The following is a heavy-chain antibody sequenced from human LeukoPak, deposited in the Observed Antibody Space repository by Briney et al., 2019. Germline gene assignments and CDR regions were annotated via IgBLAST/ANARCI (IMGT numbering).Heavy chain of an antibody. CDR3: ARDGMVAAAGFYFDY. CDR1: GFTFSSYG. D-gene: IGHD6-13*01. J-gene: IGHJ4*02. CDR2: ISYDGSNK. Sequence: HPGGSLRLSCAASGFTFSSYGMHWVRQAPGKGLEWVAVISYDGSNKYYADSVKGRFTISRDNSKNTLYLQMNSLRAEDTAVYYCARDGMVAAAGFYFDYWGQGTLVTVSS. V-gene: IGHV3-30*19.